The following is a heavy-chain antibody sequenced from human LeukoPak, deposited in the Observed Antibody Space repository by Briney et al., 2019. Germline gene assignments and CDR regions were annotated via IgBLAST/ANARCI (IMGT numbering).Heavy chain of an antibody. CDR2: INPSGGST. CDR1: GYTFTSYY. CDR3: AREGDGYNRIGGTFDY. Sequence: ASVKVSCKASGYTFTSYYMHWVQQAPGQGLEWMGIINPSGGSTSYAQKFQGRVTMTRDMSTSTVYMELSSLRSEDTAVYYCAREGDGYNRIGGTFDYWGQGTLVTVSS. D-gene: IGHD5-24*01. V-gene: IGHV1-46*01. J-gene: IGHJ4*02.